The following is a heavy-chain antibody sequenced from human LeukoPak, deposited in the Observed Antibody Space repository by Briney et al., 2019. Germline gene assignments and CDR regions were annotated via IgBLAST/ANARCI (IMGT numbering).Heavy chain of an antibody. CDR1: GVSISSSNSY. CDR2: IYYSGST. V-gene: IGHV4-39*01. CDR3: ARQRGWGFGSYLDY. D-gene: IGHD7-27*01. J-gene: IGHJ4*02. Sequence: SETLSLTCTVSGVSISSSNSYWGWIRQPPGKGLESIGSIYYSGSTYYNPSLQSRVTISLDTSKNQFSLKLSSVTAADTAVYYCARQRGWGFGSYLDYWGQGTLVTVSS.